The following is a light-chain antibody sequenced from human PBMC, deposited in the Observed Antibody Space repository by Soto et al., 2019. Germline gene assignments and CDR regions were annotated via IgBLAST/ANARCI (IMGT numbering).Light chain of an antibody. CDR3: QQYNNWPRT. Sequence: IVLTQSPGTLSLSPGETATLSRRASQSVSSSYLAWYQQKPGQAPRLLIYGASNRATGIPDRFSGSGSGTDFTLTISRLEPEDFAVYYCQQYNNWPRTFGQGTKVDIK. V-gene: IGKV3-20*01. CDR1: QSVSSSY. CDR2: GAS. J-gene: IGKJ1*01.